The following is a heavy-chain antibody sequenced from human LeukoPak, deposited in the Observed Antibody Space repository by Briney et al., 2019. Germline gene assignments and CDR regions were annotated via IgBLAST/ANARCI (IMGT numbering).Heavy chain of an antibody. CDR1: GYTFTGYY. J-gene: IGHJ6*03. V-gene: IGHV1-2*02. CDR2: INPNSGGT. CDR3: ARAERYSSSGGYYYYYMDV. Sequence: GASVKVSCKASGYTFTGYYMHWVRQAPGQGLEWMGWINPNSGGTNYAQKFQGRVTMTRDTSISTAYMELSRLRSDDTAVYYCARAERYSSSGGYYYYYMDVWGKGTTVTVSS. D-gene: IGHD6-13*01.